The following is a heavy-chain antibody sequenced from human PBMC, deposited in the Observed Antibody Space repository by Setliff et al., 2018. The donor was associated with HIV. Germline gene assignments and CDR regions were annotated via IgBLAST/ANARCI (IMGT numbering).Heavy chain of an antibody. J-gene: IGHJ4*02. CDR3: ASSQPDTIFGVVIFYY. D-gene: IGHD3-3*01. CDR1: GDSIGSSSW. V-gene: IGHV4-4*02. CDR2: IYHGGTT. Sequence: SETLSLTCAVSGDSIGSSSWWSWVRQAPGKGLEWIGEIYHGGTTKYNPSLKSRVTMSVDSPNDHFSLRLTSMTAADTAVYYCASSQPDTIFGVVIFYYWGQGKMGTVSS.